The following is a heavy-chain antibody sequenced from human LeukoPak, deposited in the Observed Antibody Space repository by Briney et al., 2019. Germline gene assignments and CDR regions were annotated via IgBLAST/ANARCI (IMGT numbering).Heavy chain of an antibody. V-gene: IGHV3-23*01. CDR2: ISGSGGST. Sequence: GGSLRLSCAASGFTFSSYAMSWVRRAPGKGLEWVSAISGSGGSTYYADSVKGRFTISRDNSKNTLYLQMNSLRAEDTAVYYCAKDQNWGVYYFDYWGQGTLVTVSS. D-gene: IGHD7-27*01. CDR1: GFTFSSYA. J-gene: IGHJ4*02. CDR3: AKDQNWGVYYFDY.